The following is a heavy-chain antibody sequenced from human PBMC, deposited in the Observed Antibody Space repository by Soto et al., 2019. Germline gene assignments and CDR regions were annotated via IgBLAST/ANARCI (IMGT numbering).Heavy chain of an antibody. CDR3: ARAPYQLLSSLLYFQH. J-gene: IGHJ1*01. Sequence: GGSLRLSCAASGFTFSSYWMSWVRQAPGKGLEWVANIKQDGSEKYYVDSVKGRFTISRDNAKNSLYLQMNSLRAEDTAVYYCARAPYQLLSSLLYFQHWGQGTLVTVSS. CDR1: GFTFSSYW. CDR2: IKQDGSEK. V-gene: IGHV3-7*05. D-gene: IGHD2-2*01.